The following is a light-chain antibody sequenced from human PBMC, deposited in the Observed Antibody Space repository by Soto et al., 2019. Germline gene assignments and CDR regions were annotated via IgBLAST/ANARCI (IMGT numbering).Light chain of an antibody. V-gene: IGKV3-11*01. CDR2: QTS. Sequence: EIVLTQSPATLSSFPGDRVTLSCRASQYINTRLAWYQHRPGQAPRLLIDQTSIRAAGIPARFSASGTGTDFTPTISDVQPEDFAVYYCHQRQSWPRTFGQGTKVDI. CDR1: QYINTR. J-gene: IGKJ1*01. CDR3: HQRQSWPRT.